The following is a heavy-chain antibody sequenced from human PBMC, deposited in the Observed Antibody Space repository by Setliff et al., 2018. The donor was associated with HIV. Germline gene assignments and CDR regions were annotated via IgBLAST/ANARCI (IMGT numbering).Heavy chain of an antibody. D-gene: IGHD3-22*01. J-gene: IGHJ6*03. CDR1: GYTFSSYD. V-gene: IGHV1-8*02. Sequence: VASVKVSCKASGYTFSSYDINWVRQATGQGLEWMGWMNPNSGNTGYAQKFQGRVTVTRDTSISTAYMELNNLKFEDTAVYYCARARRDSYDRGRRNHYYIDVWGKGTTVTVSS. CDR3: ARARRDSYDRGRRNHYYIDV. CDR2: MNPNSGNT.